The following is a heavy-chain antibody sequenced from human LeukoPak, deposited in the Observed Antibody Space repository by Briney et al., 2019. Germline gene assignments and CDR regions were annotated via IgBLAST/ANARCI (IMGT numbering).Heavy chain of an antibody. J-gene: IGHJ4*02. CDR1: GVTFSSYA. D-gene: IGHD2-2*01. V-gene: IGHV3-23*01. Sequence: GGSLRLSCAASGVTFSSYAMSWVRQAPGKGLEWVSAISGSGGSTYYADSVKGRFTISRDNSKNMLYLQMNSLRAEDTAVYYCAQTPYVVVPAAMLGPDYWGQGTLVTVSS. CDR3: AQTPYVVVPAAMLGPDY. CDR2: ISGSGGST.